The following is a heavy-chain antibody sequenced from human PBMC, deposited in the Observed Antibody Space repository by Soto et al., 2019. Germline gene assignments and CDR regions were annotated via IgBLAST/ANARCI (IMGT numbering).Heavy chain of an antibody. CDR1: GDSITGSHW. CDR3: ARLDMTPTHPDY. Sequence: QVQLQESGPGLVKPSGTLSLTCAVSGDSITGSHWWNWVRQPPGKGLEWIGEIYHSDNFYYNYNPSLKSRVTISVDTSKNQFSLKLSSVTAADTAVYYCARLDMTPTHPDYWGQGTLVSVSS. V-gene: IGHV4-4*02. D-gene: IGHD2-21*02. CDR2: IYHSDNFYY. J-gene: IGHJ4*02.